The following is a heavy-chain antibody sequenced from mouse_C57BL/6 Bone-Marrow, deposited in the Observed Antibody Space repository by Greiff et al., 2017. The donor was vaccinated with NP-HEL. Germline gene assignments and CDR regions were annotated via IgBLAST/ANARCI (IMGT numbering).Heavy chain of an antibody. Sequence: QVQLQQPGAELVRPGPSVKLSCKASGYTFTSYWMHWVKQRPGQGLEWIGVIDPSDSYTNYNQKFKGKATLTVDTSSSTAYMQLSSLTSEDSAVYYCANPYGNYGFDYWGQGTTLTVSS. CDR3: ANPYGNYGFDY. J-gene: IGHJ2*01. CDR1: GYTFTSYW. D-gene: IGHD2-1*01. V-gene: IGHV1-59*01. CDR2: IDPSDSYT.